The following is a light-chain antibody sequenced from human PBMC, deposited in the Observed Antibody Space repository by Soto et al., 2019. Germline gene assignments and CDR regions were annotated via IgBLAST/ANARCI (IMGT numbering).Light chain of an antibody. CDR3: QQYNNWPWT. CDR1: QSVSSSY. Sequence: EIVLTQSPGTLSLSPGERATLSCRASQSVSSSYLAWYQQKPGQAPRLLIYGASSRATGIPDTFSGSGSGTDFTLTISRLEPEDFAVYYCQQYNNWPWTFGQGTKVDIK. CDR2: GAS. J-gene: IGKJ1*01. V-gene: IGKV3-20*01.